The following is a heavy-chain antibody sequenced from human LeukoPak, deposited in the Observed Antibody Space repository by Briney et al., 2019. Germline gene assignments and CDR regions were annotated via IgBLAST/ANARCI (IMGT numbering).Heavy chain of an antibody. Sequence: GRSLRLSCAASGFTFSKAWMSWVRQAPGKGLEWVGRIKSKTDGGTTDYAAPVKGRFTISRDDSKNTLYLQMNSLKTEDTAVYYCTTAYYYDSSGDAFDIWGQGTMVTVSS. CDR3: TTAYYYDSSGDAFDI. D-gene: IGHD3-22*01. CDR2: IKSKTDGGTT. CDR1: GFTFSKAW. V-gene: IGHV3-15*01. J-gene: IGHJ3*02.